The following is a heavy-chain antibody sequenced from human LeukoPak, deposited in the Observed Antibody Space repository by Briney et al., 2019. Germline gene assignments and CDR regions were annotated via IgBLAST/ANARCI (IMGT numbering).Heavy chain of an antibody. V-gene: IGHV4-34*01. Sequence: PSETLSLTCAVYGGSFSGYYWSWIRQPPGKGLEWIGEINHSGSTNYNPSLKSRVTISVDTSKNQFSLKLSSVTAAGTAVYYCARGALTYYYGSGSYYSWFDPWGQGTLVTVSS. CDR2: INHSGST. J-gene: IGHJ5*02. CDR3: ARGALTYYYGSGSYYSWFDP. D-gene: IGHD3-10*01. CDR1: GGSFSGYY.